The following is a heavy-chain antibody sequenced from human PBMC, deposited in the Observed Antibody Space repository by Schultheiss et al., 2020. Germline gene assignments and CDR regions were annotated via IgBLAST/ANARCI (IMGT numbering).Heavy chain of an antibody. CDR2: IYYSGST. J-gene: IGHJ5*02. D-gene: IGHD6-13*01. V-gene: IGHV4-61*05. CDR1: GGSISSSSYY. CDR3: ARGAGRQQLVDNWFDP. Sequence: SETLSLTCTVSGGSISSSSYYWGWIRQPPGKGLEWIGYIYYSGSTNYNPSLKSRVTISVDTSKNQFSLKLSSVTAADTAVYYCARGAGRQQLVDNWFDPWGQGTLVTVSS.